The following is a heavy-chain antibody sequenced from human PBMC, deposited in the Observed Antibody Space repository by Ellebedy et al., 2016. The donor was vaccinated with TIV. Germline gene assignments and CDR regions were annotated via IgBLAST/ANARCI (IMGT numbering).Heavy chain of an antibody. J-gene: IGHJ6*02. CDR2: INPNSGET. CDR3: ARDFEFMIYVNGGEYYHYALDV. D-gene: IGHD3-10*02. CDR1: GYAFTSYD. Sequence: AASVKVSCKASGYAFTSYDINWVRHAPGQGLEWMGWINPNSGETGYAQEFQGRVTMTRDNSISTAYMELSSLTSEDTAVYYCARDFEFMIYVNGGEYYHYALDVWGQGTTVTVAS. V-gene: IGHV1-8*01.